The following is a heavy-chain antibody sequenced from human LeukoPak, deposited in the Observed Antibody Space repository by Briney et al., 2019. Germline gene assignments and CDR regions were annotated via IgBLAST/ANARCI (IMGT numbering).Heavy chain of an antibody. Sequence: PGGSLRLSCAASGFTFDDYGMSWVRQAPGKGLEWVSGINWNGGSTGYADSVKGRFTISRDNAKNPLYLQMNSLRAEDTALYYCARDSTPDLPRAFDIWGQGTMVTVSS. D-gene: IGHD2/OR15-2a*01. J-gene: IGHJ3*02. CDR3: ARDSTPDLPRAFDI. CDR2: INWNGGST. V-gene: IGHV3-20*04. CDR1: GFTFDDYG.